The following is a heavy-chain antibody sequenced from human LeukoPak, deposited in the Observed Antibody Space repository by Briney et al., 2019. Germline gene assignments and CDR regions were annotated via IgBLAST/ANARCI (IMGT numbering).Heavy chain of an antibody. J-gene: IGHJ4*02. CDR2: INTNTGNP. D-gene: IGHD3-10*01. CDR3: ARKGLGEFLPIPFDY. Sequence: VASVKVSCKASGYTFTSYAMNWVRQAPGQGLEWMGWINTNTGNPTYAQGFTGRFVFSLDTSVSTAYLQISSLKAEDTAVYYCARKGLGEFLPIPFDYWGQGTLVTVSS. CDR1: GYTFTSYA. V-gene: IGHV7-4-1*02.